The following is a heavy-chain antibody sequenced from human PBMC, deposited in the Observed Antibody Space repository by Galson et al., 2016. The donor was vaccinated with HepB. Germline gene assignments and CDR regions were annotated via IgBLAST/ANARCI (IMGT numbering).Heavy chain of an antibody. CDR3: AREEERQLLRRFDP. CDR2: AFNTGRT. D-gene: IGHD6-13*01. CDR1: GGSIGSFY. J-gene: IGHJ5*02. V-gene: IGHV4-59*01. Sequence: ETLSLTCTVSGGSIGSFYWSWIRQSPGEGLAWIGFAFNTGRTNYNPSLKSRVTISVDTSKNQFSLKLSSVTTADTAVYYCAREEERQLLRRFDPWGQGTLVTVSS.